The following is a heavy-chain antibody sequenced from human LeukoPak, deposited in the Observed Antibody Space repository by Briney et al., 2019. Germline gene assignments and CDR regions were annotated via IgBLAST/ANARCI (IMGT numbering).Heavy chain of an antibody. J-gene: IGHJ2*01. D-gene: IGHD5-12*01. Sequence: SGTLSLTCAVSGGSISSSNWWSWVRQPPGKGLEWIGEIYHSGSTNYNPSLKSRVTISVDKSKNQFSLKLSSVTAADTAVYYCARKRGYSDYWYFDLWGRGTLVTVSS. V-gene: IGHV4-4*02. CDR1: GGSISSSNW. CDR3: ARKRGYSDYWYFDL. CDR2: IYHSGST.